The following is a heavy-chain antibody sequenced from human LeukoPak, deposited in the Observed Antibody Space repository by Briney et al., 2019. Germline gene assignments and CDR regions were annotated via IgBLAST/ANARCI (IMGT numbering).Heavy chain of an antibody. CDR3: ARGARY. CDR1: RFTFSSYE. V-gene: IGHV3-48*03. J-gene: IGHJ4*02. Sequence: PGGSLRLSCPASRFTFSSYEMNWVRQAPGKGLEWVSYILGNGSSIYYADSVKGRFIISRDNAKKSLFLQMNNLRAEDTAVYYCARGARYWGQGTLVTVSS. CDR2: ILGNGSSI.